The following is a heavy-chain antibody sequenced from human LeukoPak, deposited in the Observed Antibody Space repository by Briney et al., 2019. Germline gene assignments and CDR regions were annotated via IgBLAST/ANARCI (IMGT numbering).Heavy chain of an antibody. J-gene: IGHJ4*02. D-gene: IGHD3-16*01. CDR3: AKDRYIWGSLDY. V-gene: IGHV3-30*18. CDR1: GFTFSSYG. CDR2: KSYDGSNK. Sequence: PGGSLRPSCAASGFTFSSYGMHWVRQAPGKGLEWVAVKSYDGSNKYYADSVKGRFTISRDNSKNTLYLQMNSLRAEDTAVYYCAKDRYIWGSLDYWGQGTLVTVSS.